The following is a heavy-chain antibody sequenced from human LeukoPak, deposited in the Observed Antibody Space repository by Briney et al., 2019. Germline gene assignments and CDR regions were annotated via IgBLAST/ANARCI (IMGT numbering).Heavy chain of an antibody. CDR3: ARGPLQFTYYYYYMDV. Sequence: VASVKVSCKASGYTFTSYDINWVRQATGQGLEWMGWMNPNSGNTGYAQKFQGRVTITRNTSISTAYMELSSLRSEDTAVYYCARGPLQFTYYYYYMDVWGKGTTVTISS. CDR2: MNPNSGNT. J-gene: IGHJ6*03. D-gene: IGHD4-11*01. CDR1: GYTFTSYD. V-gene: IGHV1-8*03.